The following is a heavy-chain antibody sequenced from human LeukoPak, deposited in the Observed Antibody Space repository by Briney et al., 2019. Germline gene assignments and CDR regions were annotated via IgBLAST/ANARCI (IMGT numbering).Heavy chain of an antibody. CDR3: AKRGNYYWLDY. CDR1: EFTFSSYA. CDR2: ISGSGGST. V-gene: IGHV3-23*01. D-gene: IGHD1-26*01. Sequence: GGSLRLSCAASEFTFSSYAMSWVRQAPGKGLELVSGISGSGGSTYYADSVKGRFTISRDNSKNTLYLQMNSLRAEDTAVYYCAKRGNYYWLDYWGQGILVTVSS. J-gene: IGHJ4*02.